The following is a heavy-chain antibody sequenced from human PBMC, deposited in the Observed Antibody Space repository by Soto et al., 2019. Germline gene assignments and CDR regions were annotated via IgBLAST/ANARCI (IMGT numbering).Heavy chain of an antibody. Sequence: GGSLRLSCAASGFTVSGNYMSWVRQAPGKGLEWVSVIYSGGSTYYADSVKGRLTISRDNSKNTLYLQMNSLRAEDTAVYYCASDRVYYYDSSGYYDYWGQGT. CDR3: ASDRVYYYDSSGYYDY. CDR1: GFTVSGNY. V-gene: IGHV3-66*01. D-gene: IGHD3-22*01. J-gene: IGHJ4*02. CDR2: IYSGGST.